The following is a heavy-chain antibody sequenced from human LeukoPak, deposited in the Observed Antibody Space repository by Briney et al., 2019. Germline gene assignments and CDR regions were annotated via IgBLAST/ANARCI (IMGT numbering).Heavy chain of an antibody. CDR3: ASTISMVRGVIRYFDY. CDR1: GFIFSSYE. J-gene: IGHJ4*02. CDR2: ISSSGSTI. V-gene: IGHV3-48*03. D-gene: IGHD3-10*01. Sequence: GGSLRLSCAASGFIFSSYEMNWVRQAPGKGLEWVSYISSSGSTIYYADSVKGRFTISRDNAKNSLYLQMNSLRAEDTAVYYCASTISMVRGVIRYFDYWGQGTPVTVSS.